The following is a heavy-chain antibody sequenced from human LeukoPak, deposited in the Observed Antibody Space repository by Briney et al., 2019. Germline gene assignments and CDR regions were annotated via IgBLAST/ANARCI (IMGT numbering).Heavy chain of an antibody. D-gene: IGHD2-21*02. Sequence: GGSLRLSCAAPGFTFSSYSMNWVRQAPGKGLEWVSYISSSSSTIYYADSVKGRFTISRDNAKNSLYLQMNSLRDEDTAVYYCARDKYAHIVVVTANDYWGQGTLVTVSS. CDR1: GFTFSSYS. J-gene: IGHJ4*02. V-gene: IGHV3-48*02. CDR2: ISSSSSTI. CDR3: ARDKYAHIVVVTANDY.